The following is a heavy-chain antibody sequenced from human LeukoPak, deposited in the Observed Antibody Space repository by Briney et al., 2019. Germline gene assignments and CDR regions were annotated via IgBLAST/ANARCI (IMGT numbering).Heavy chain of an antibody. CDR2: IRYDGTAK. CDR1: GFTFNTYG. Sequence: GGSLRLSCAASGFTFNTYGMHWVRQAPGKGLEWVTFIRYDGTAKYYVDSVKGRFTISRDNSKNTLYLQMNSLRTDDTAVYYCAKLAIRGCSGGSCYGIDYWGQGTMVTVSS. CDR3: AKLAIRGCSGGSCYGIDY. J-gene: IGHJ3*01. D-gene: IGHD2-15*01. V-gene: IGHV3-30*02.